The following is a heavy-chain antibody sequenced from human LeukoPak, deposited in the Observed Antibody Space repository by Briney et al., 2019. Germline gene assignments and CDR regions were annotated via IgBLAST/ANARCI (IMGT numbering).Heavy chain of an antibody. D-gene: IGHD3-3*01. CDR3: ARGLWGDFWSGDYYYYYMDV. CDR2: MNPNNGNT. CDR1: GYTFTNYD. Sequence: PKASVKVSCKASGYTFTNYDINWVRQATGQGLEWMGWMNPNNGNTGYAQKFQGRVTITGNTSISTAYMELSSLRSEDTAVYYCARGLWGDFWSGDYYYYYMDVWGKGTTVTVSS. V-gene: IGHV1-8*03. J-gene: IGHJ6*03.